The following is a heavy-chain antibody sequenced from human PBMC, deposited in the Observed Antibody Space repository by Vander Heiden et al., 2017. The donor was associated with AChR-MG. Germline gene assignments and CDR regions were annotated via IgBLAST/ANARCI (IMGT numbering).Heavy chain of an antibody. D-gene: IGHD3-22*01. Sequence: QLQLQESGPGLVKPSETLSLTCTVSGGSISSSSYYWGWIRQPPGKGLEWIGSIYYSGSTYYNPSLKSRVTISVDTSKNQFSLKLSSVTAADTAVYYCARHIDYYDSSGYWFDPWGQGTLVTVSS. V-gene: IGHV4-39*01. CDR3: ARHIDYYDSSGYWFDP. CDR1: GGSISSSSYY. J-gene: IGHJ5*02. CDR2: IYYSGST.